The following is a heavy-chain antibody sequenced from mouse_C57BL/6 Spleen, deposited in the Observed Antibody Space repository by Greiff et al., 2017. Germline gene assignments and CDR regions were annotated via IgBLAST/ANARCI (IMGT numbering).Heavy chain of an antibody. CDR1: GYTFTSYW. D-gene: IGHD1-1*01. V-gene: IGHV1-72*01. CDR2: IDPNSGGT. CDR3: ARPIITTVVATDWYFDV. Sequence: VQLQQPGAELVKPGASVKLSCKASGYTFTSYWMHWVKQRPGRGLEWIGRIDPNSGGTKYNEKFKSKATLTVDKPSSTAYMQLSSLTSEDSAVYYCARPIITTVVATDWYFDVWGTGTTVTVSS. J-gene: IGHJ1*03.